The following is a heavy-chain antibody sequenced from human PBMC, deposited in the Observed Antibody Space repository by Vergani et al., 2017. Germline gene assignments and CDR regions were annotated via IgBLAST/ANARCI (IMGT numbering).Heavy chain of an antibody. CDR2: ISGSGGNT. Sequence: EVQLLESGGGLVQPGGSLRLSCAASGFTFSSYAMSWVRQVPGKGLEWVSGISGSGGNTYYANSVKGRFTISRDNSKNTLYLQMNSLRADDTAVYYCTKGSRGYTGYFFDYWGQGTLATVSS. V-gene: IGHV3-23*01. D-gene: IGHD5-12*01. CDR3: TKGSRGYTGYFFDY. J-gene: IGHJ4*02. CDR1: GFTFSSYA.